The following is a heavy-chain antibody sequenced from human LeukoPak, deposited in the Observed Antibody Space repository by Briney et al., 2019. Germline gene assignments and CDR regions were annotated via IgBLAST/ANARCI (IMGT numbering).Heavy chain of an antibody. CDR3: AKDRTLKYCSSTSCYFDY. D-gene: IGHD2-2*01. Sequence: GGSLRLSCAASGFTFSSYGMHWVRQAPGKGLEWVAFIRYDGSNKYYADSVKGRFTISRDNSKNTLYLQMNSLRAEDTAVYCCAKDRTLKYCSSTSCYFDYWGQGTLVTVSS. V-gene: IGHV3-30*02. J-gene: IGHJ4*02. CDR2: IRYDGSNK. CDR1: GFTFSSYG.